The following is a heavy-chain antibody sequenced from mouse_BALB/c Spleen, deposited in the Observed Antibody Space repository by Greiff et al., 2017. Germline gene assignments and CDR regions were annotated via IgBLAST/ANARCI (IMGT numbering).Heavy chain of an antibody. J-gene: IGHJ2*01. CDR1: GYTFTSYW. Sequence: VQLQQPGAELVKPGASVKLSCKASGYTFTSYWMHWVKQRPGQGLEWIGEINPSNGRTNYNEKFKSKATLTVDKSSSTAYMQLSSLTSEDSAVYYCARHFYYGYLCYFDYWGQGTTLTVSS. CDR3: ARHFYYGYLCYFDY. CDR2: INPSNGRT. D-gene: IGHD2-2*01. V-gene: IGHV1S81*02.